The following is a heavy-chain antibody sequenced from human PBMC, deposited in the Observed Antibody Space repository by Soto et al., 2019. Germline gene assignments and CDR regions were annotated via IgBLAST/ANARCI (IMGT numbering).Heavy chain of an antibody. CDR3: AGWNEMELGYYHMDV. CDR2: IIPILGIA. Sequence: QVQLVQSGAEVKKPGSSVKVSCKASGGTFSSYTISWVRQAPGQGLEWMGRIIPILGIANYAQKFQGRVTITADKSTSTAYMELSSLRSEDTAVYYCAGWNEMELGYYHMDVWGKGTTVTVSS. V-gene: IGHV1-69*02. J-gene: IGHJ6*03. D-gene: IGHD1-1*01. CDR1: GGTFSSYT.